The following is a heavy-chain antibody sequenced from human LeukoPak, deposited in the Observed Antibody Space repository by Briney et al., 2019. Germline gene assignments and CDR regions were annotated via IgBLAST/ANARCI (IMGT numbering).Heavy chain of an antibody. CDR2: IYYSGST. V-gene: IGHV4-59*01. D-gene: IGHD6-19*01. Sequence: SETLSLTCTVSGGSISSYYWSSIRQPPGKGLEWIGYIYYSGSTNYNPSLKSRVTISVDTSKNQFSLKLSSVTAADTAVYYCARTVAGTCDYWGQGTLVTVSS. CDR1: GGSISSYY. CDR3: ARTVAGTCDY. J-gene: IGHJ4*02.